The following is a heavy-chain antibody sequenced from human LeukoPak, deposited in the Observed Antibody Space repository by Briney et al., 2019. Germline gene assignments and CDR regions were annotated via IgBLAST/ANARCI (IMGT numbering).Heavy chain of an antibody. Sequence: SETLSLTCTVSGGSISSSSYYWGWIRQPPGKGLEWIGSIYYSGSTYYNPSLKSRVTISVDTSKNQLSLKLSSVTAADTAVYYCARVIEGIAVAWGQGTLVTVSS. CDR2: IYYSGST. V-gene: IGHV4-39*07. D-gene: IGHD6-19*01. CDR3: ARVIEGIAVA. CDR1: GGSISSSSYY. J-gene: IGHJ4*02.